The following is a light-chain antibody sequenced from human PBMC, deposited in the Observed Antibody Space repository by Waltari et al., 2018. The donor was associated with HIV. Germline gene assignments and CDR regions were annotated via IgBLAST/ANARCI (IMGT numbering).Light chain of an antibody. V-gene: IGLV1-40*01. CDR1: RSNIGAGYD. J-gene: IGLJ2*01. CDR2: GNS. CDR3: QSYDSSLSGSKI. Sequence: QSVXTQPPSVSGAPGQRVTISCTGTRSNIGAGYDVKRYQQLPGTAPNLLVYGNSNRPSGVPDRFSGXKSGTSASLDITGLQAEDEADYYCQSYDSSLSGSKIFGGGTKLTVL.